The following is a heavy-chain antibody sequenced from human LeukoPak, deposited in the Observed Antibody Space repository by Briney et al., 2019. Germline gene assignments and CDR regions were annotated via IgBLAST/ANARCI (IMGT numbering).Heavy chain of an antibody. CDR3: ARPGYCSGGSCRTGVDY. CDR2: IYPGDSDT. J-gene: IGHJ4*02. Sequence: GESLKISCKGSGYSFTSYWIGWVRQMPGKGLEWMGIIYPGDSDTRYSPSFQGQVTISADKSISTAYLQWSSLKASDTARYYCARPGYCSGGSCRTGVDYWGQGTLVTVSS. D-gene: IGHD2-15*01. V-gene: IGHV5-51*01. CDR1: GYSFTSYW.